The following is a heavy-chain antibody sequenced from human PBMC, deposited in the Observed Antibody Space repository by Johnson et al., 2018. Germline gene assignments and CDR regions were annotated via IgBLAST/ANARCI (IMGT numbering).Heavy chain of an antibody. J-gene: IGHJ1*01. CDR1: GFTFDDYA. Sequence: EVQLVESGGGLVQPGRSLRLSCAASGFTFDDYAMHWVRQAPGKGLEWVSGISWNSGSIGYADSVKGRFTISRDNAKNSLYLQMNSLRAEETALYYCAKDKGRGWLSFQHWGQGTLVTVSS. CDR3: AKDKGRGWLSFQH. V-gene: IGHV3-9*01. D-gene: IGHD3-10*01. CDR2: ISWNSGSI.